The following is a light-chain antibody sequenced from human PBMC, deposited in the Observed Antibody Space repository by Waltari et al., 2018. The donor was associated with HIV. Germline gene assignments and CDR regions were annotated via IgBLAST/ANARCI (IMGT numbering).Light chain of an antibody. CDR2: GNS. J-gene: IGLJ2*01. Sequence: QSDLTQPPSVSGAPGQRVTICCSVVSAGYDCHWYQQLPRPAPTRLIYGNSNRPSGVPDRFSGSKSGPLASIAITGLQVEDEAEYSCESYDSSLSSSVFGGGTRLTVL. V-gene: IGLV1-40*01. CDR3: ESYDSSLSSSV. CDR1: SAGYD.